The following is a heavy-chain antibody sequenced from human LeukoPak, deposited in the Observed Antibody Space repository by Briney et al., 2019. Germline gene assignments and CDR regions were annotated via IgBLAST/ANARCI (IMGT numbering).Heavy chain of an antibody. J-gene: IGHJ4*02. CDR3: ARRQLVRVFNY. CDR1: GGSISSGGYY. D-gene: IGHD6-6*01. V-gene: IGHV4-30-2*01. Sequence: SQTLSLTCTVSGGSISSGGYYWSWIRQPPGKGLEWIGEINHSGSTNYNPSLKSRVTISVDTSKNQFSLKLSSVTAADTAVYYCARRQLVRVFNYWGQGTLVTVSS. CDR2: INHSGST.